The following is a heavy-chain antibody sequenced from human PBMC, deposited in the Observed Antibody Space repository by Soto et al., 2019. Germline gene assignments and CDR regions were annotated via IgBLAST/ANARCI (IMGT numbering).Heavy chain of an antibody. CDR2: ISAYNGNT. D-gene: IGHD3-3*01. Sequence: ASVKVSCKASGYTFTSYGISWVRQAPGQGLEWMGWISAYNGNTNYAQKLQGRVTITRDMSTSTAYMELSSLRSEDTAVYYCAANSVLRFLEWLPQSYYYYMDVWGKGTTVTVSS. J-gene: IGHJ6*03. CDR1: GYTFTSYG. CDR3: AANSVLRFLEWLPQSYYYYMDV. V-gene: IGHV1-18*01.